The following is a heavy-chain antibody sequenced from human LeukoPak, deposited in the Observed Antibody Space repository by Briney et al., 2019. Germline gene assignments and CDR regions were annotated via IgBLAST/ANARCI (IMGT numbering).Heavy chain of an antibody. V-gene: IGHV3-33*05. CDR1: RLIFSHYG. Sequence: PGGSLRLSCAASRLIFSHYGMHWVRQAPGKGLEWLAVIQNDASTENFADSVKGRFTISRDNSKNTVFLQMNSLRVEDTAVYYCARELSQIVWGGLDYGGQGTLVSVSS. CDR2: IQNDASTE. D-gene: IGHD2-21*01. CDR3: ARELSQIVWGGLDY. J-gene: IGHJ4*02.